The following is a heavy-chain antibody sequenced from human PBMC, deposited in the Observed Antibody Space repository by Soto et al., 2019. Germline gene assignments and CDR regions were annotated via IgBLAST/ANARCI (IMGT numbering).Heavy chain of an antibody. CDR2: ISAHNGNA. Sequence: QVHLVQSGAEVKKPGASVKVSCKGSGYTFTSYGITWVRQAPGQGLEWMGWISAHNGNADYAQKLQGRATVTRDTSTRTAYMELRSLRSDATAVYYCARGRYGDYWGQGALVTVSS. V-gene: IGHV1-18*01. J-gene: IGHJ4*02. D-gene: IGHD1-1*01. CDR3: ARGRYGDY. CDR1: GYTFTSYG.